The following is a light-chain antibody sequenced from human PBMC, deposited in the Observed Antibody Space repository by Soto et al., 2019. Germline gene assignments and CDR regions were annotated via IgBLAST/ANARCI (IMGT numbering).Light chain of an antibody. J-gene: IGLJ2*01. V-gene: IGLV1-47*01. Sequence: QSALTQPASVSGTPGQRVTISCSGSSSNIGSNHVYWYQQFPGMAPKLLMYRSDQRPTGVPDRFSGSKSGTSASLAISGLRSDDEADYYCSARDDILSGVVFGGGTKLTVL. CDR1: SSNIGSNH. CDR2: RSD. CDR3: SARDDILSGVV.